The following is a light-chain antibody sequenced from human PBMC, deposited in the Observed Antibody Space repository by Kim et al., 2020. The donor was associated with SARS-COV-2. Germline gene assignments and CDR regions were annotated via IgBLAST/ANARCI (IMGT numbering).Light chain of an antibody. CDR3: QQRRDWPAYT. CDR1: HGVGNS. Sequence: PEKRATLTCRASHGVGNSLAWYQHRPGQAPRLLMYEVSNRAAGIPARFSGSGSGTDFTLTITSLDPEDFAVYYCQQRRDWPAYTFGQGTKVDIK. J-gene: IGKJ2*01. V-gene: IGKV3-11*01. CDR2: EVS.